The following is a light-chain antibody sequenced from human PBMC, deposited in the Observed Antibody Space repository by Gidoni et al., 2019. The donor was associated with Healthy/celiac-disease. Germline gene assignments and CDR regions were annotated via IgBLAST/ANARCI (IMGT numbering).Light chain of an antibody. CDR1: QSISSY. CDR2: AAS. CDR3: QQSYSTPLT. Sequence: IQMPQHPSSLSASVGDIVPITCRASQSISSYLNWYQQKHGHAPKLLISAASSFHSGVPSRFSGSGSGTDFTLTISILQPYDFATYYCQQSYSTPLTFVQGTKLEIK. V-gene: IGKV1-39*01. J-gene: IGKJ2*01.